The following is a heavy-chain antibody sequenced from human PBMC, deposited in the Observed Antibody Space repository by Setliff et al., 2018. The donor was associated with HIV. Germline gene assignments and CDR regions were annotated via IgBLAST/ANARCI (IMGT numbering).Heavy chain of an antibody. Sequence: GGSLRLSCAASGFTFRSYWLSWVRQAPGKGLEWVASIKEDGSEKYYVDSVKGRFTISRDNAKNSLFLQVNSLRAEDTAVYYCARVVATSDYWGQGTLVTVPQ. J-gene: IGHJ4*02. V-gene: IGHV3-7*01. CDR1: GFTFRSYW. D-gene: IGHD5-12*01. CDR3: ARVVATSDY. CDR2: IKEDGSEK.